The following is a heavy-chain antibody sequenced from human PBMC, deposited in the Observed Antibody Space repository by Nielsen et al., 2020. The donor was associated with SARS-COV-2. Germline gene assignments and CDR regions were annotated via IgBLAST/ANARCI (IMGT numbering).Heavy chain of an antibody. J-gene: IGHJ6*02. Sequence: SETLSLTCAVYGGSFSGHYWSWIRQAPGKGLEWIGQIEHNGIPKYGPSHKSRVTISVDTSKNQFSLKVSSATAADTAVYYCARGRWGPSRLLKYYFYAMDVWGEGTTVTVSS. CDR2: IEHNGIP. V-gene: IGHV4-34*01. CDR1: GGSFSGHY. CDR3: ARGRWGPSRLLKYYFYAMDV. D-gene: IGHD7-27*01.